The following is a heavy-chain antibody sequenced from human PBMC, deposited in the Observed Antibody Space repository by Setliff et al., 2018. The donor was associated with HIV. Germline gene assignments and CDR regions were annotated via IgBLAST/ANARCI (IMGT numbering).Heavy chain of an antibody. CDR3: SLGYCSGGTCYSDPEVAFDI. CDR1: GFTFSRYW. CDR2: ISADGSAT. D-gene: IGHD2-15*01. V-gene: IGHV3-74*01. J-gene: IGHJ3*02. Sequence: GGSLRLSCAASGFTFSRYWIHWVRQAPGKGLGWVSRISADGSATSYADTVKGRCTSSRDNAMKTAYWQMNSLGGEDTALYDCSLGYCSGGTCYSDPEVAFDIWGQGTMVTVSS.